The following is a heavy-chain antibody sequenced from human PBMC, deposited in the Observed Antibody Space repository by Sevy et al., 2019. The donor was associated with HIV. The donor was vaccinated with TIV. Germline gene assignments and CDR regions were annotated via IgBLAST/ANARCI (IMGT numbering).Heavy chain of an antibody. J-gene: IGHJ4*02. CDR3: ARELWPGDY. CDR1: GFTFSDYY. V-gene: IGHV3-7*01. Sequence: GGSLRLSCAASGFTFSDYYMGWVRQAPGKGLEWVANIKQDGSQKNYVDSVKGRFTISRDNAKNSLYLQMNRLRVDDTAVDYCARELWPGDYWGQGTLVSVSS. CDR2: IKQDGSQK. D-gene: IGHD2-21*01.